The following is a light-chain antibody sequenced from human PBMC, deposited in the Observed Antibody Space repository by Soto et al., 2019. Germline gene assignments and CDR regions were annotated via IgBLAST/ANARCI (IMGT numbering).Light chain of an antibody. J-gene: IGKJ1*01. Sequence: EIVLTQSPATLSLSPGERATLSCRASQSVGTFFARYQQKPGQAPRLLIYDASNRATGIPARFSGSGSGTDFTLTISSLEPEDFAVYYCQQCYNWPQWTFGQGTKVDI. CDR2: DAS. CDR1: QSVGTF. CDR3: QQCYNWPQWT. V-gene: IGKV3-11*01.